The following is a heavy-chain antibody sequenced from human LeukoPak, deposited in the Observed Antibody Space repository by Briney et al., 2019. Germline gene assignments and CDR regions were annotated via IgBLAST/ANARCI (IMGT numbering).Heavy chain of an antibody. J-gene: IGHJ4*02. D-gene: IGHD4-17*01. Sequence: ASVKVSCKASGYTFTGYYMHWVRQAPGQGLEWMGRINPNSGGTNYAQKFQGRVTMTRDTSITTAHMELSRLRSDDTAVYYCAREWSYGDYYDCWGQGTLVTVSS. CDR1: GYTFTGYY. CDR2: INPNSGGT. CDR3: AREWSYGDYYDC. V-gene: IGHV1-2*06.